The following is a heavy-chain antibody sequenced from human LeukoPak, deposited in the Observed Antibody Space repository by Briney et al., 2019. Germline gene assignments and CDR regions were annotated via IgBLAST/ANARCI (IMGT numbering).Heavy chain of an antibody. V-gene: IGHV3-66*01. Sequence: PGGSLRLSCAASGFTVSSNYMSWVRQAPGKGLEWVSVIYSGGSTYYADSVKGRFTISRDNFKNTLYLQMNSLRAEDTAVYYCARDVGTAMGGGRDYWGQGTLVTVSS. CDR3: ARDVGTAMGGGRDY. D-gene: IGHD5-18*01. CDR2: IYSGGST. CDR1: GFTVSSNY. J-gene: IGHJ4*02.